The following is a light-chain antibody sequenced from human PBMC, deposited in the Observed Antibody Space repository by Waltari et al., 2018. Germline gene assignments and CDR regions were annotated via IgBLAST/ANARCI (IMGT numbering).Light chain of an antibody. CDR2: EGD. CDR3: CSYATSSPWV. Sequence: QSALTQPASVSGSPGQSITISCTGASSSIGDSNVVSWYQQHPGKAPNLMIYEGDKRPSGVSNRFSGSKSGNMASLTISGLQAEDEADYYCCSYATSSPWVFGGGTKVTVL. CDR1: SSSIGDSNV. J-gene: IGLJ3*02. V-gene: IGLV2-23*01.